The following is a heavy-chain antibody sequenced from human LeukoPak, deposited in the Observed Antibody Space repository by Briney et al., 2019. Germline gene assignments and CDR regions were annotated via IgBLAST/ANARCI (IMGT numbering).Heavy chain of an antibody. D-gene: IGHD1-26*01. V-gene: IGHV4-4*07. Sequence: SETLSLTCIVSGGSMSSYYWSWIRQPAGKGLEWIGRIYTSGSTNYNPSLKSRVTMSVDTSKNQFSLKLSSVTAADTAVYYCASEEGSYHPFDYWGQGTLVTVSS. CDR3: ASEEGSYHPFDY. J-gene: IGHJ4*02. CDR2: IYTSGST. CDR1: GGSMSSYY.